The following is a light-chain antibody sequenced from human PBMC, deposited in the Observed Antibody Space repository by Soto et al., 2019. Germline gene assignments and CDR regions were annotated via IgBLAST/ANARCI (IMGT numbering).Light chain of an antibody. Sequence: EIVLTQSPGTLSLSPGERATLSCRASQSVSSSYLAWYQQKPGQAPRLLIYGASSRATGIPDRFSGSGSGTDFTLTITGLEPEDFAVNYCQQYGSSPPITFGQGTRLEI. V-gene: IGKV3-20*01. CDR1: QSVSSSY. CDR3: QQYGSSPPIT. J-gene: IGKJ5*01. CDR2: GAS.